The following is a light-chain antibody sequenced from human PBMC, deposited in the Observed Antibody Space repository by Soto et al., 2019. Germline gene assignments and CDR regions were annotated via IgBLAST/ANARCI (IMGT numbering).Light chain of an antibody. V-gene: IGLV2-14*03. J-gene: IGLJ1*01. Sequence: QSALTQPSPGSGSPGQAVTISRTGTKKDFGDYNYVSWYQQFPGKAPKLVIYDVNNRPSGISDRFSGSKSGNTASLIISGLQTEDEADYYCCSYTNINTAYVFGTGTKVTVL. CDR1: KKDFGDYNY. CDR3: CSYTNINTAYV. CDR2: DVN.